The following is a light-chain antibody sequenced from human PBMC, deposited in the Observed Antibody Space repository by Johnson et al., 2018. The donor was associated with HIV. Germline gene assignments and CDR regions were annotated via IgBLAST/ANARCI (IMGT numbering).Light chain of an antibody. Sequence: QSVLTQPPSVSAAPGQKVTISCSGSSSNIGNNYVSWYQQLPGTAPKLLIYENNKRPSGIPDRFSGSKSGTSATLGITGLQTVDEADYYCGTWDNSLSANVFGTGTKVTVL. CDR2: ENN. CDR3: GTWDNSLSANV. J-gene: IGLJ1*01. CDR1: SSNIGNNY. V-gene: IGLV1-51*02.